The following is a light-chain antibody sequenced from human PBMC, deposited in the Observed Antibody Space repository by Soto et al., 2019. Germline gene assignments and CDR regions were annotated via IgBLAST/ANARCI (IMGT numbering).Light chain of an antibody. Sequence: EIVLTQSPGTLSLSPGERATLSCRASQSVSSSYLAWYQQKPGQAPRLLIYGASSRATGIPDRFSGSGSGTDFTLTNSRLEPEDFAGYYWQQYGSSPLTFGQGTKVEIK. J-gene: IGKJ1*01. V-gene: IGKV3-20*01. CDR2: GAS. CDR1: QSVSSSY. CDR3: QQYGSSPLT.